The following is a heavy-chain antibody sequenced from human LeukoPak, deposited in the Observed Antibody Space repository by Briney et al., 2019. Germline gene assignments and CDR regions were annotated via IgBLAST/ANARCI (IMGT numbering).Heavy chain of an antibody. CDR1: GYTFSSAW. J-gene: IGHJ4*02. Sequence: PGGSLRLSCVASGYTFSSAWMQWVRQAPGKGLMWVSRIKTDGSTDYADSVKGRFTISRDNAKNTLYLQMNSLRAEDTAVYYCARDSCGSPSCFDYWGQGTLVTVSS. CDR2: IKTDGST. V-gene: IGHV3-74*01. CDR3: ARDSCGSPSCFDY. D-gene: IGHD2-2*01.